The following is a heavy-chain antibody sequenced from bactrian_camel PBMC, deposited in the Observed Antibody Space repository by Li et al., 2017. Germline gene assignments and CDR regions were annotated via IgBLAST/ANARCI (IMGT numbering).Heavy chain of an antibody. D-gene: IGHD1*01. CDR3: SVGYWVENRFHSY. CDR1: EFTFSKGY. Sequence: DVQLVESGGGLVQPGGSLRLSCVASEFTFSKGYMNWVRQAPGKGLEWVSGLNGASSITSYANSVKGRFTISRDNAKNTVYLQMSSLKSEDTALYYCSVGYWVENRFHSYWGQGTQVTVS. V-gene: IGHV3S40*01. CDR2: LNGASSIT. J-gene: IGHJ4*01.